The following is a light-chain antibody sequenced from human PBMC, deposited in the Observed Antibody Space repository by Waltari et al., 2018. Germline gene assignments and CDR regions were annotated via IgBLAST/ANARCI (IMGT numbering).Light chain of an antibody. CDR2: ATS. CDR1: QSISSY. CDR3: QQNYSTPRT. Sequence: DIQMTQSPSSLSASVGDRVTITCRASQSISSYLNWYQQKPGKAPNLLIYATSSVQSGVPSRFSGSGSGTDFTLTISRLQPEDFATYYRQQNYSTPRTFGQGTKVEIK. J-gene: IGKJ1*01. V-gene: IGKV1-39*01.